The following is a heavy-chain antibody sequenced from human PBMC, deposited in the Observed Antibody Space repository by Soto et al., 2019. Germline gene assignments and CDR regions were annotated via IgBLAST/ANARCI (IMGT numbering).Heavy chain of an antibody. D-gene: IGHD5-12*01. Sequence: ASVKVSCKASGGTFSSYTISWVRQAPGQGLEWMGRIIPILGIANYAQKFQGRVTITADKSTSTAYMELSSLRSEDTAVYYCATRSSDYIVATIQADYFDYWGQGTLVTVSS. CDR3: ATRSSDYIVATIQADYFDY. V-gene: IGHV1-69*02. CDR1: GGTFSSYT. CDR2: IIPILGIA. J-gene: IGHJ4*02.